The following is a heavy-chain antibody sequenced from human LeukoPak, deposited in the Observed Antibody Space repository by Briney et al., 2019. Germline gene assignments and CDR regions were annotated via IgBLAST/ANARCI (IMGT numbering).Heavy chain of an antibody. V-gene: IGHV1-46*01. D-gene: IGHD6-6*01. CDR2: INPSGGST. Sequence: GASVKVSCKASGYTFTSYYMHWVRQAPGQGLEWMGIINPSGGSTSYAQKLQGRVTMTTDTSTSTAYMELRSLRSDDTAVYYCARARSSSSRFDPWGQGTLVTVSS. CDR3: ARARSSSSRFDP. J-gene: IGHJ5*02. CDR1: GYTFTSYY.